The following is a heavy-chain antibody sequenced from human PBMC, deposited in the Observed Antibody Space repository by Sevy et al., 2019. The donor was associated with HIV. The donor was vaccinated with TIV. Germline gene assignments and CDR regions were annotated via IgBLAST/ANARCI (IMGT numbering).Heavy chain of an antibody. CDR3: VREGVGGYSYSLDC. V-gene: IGHV3-7*01. J-gene: IGHJ4*02. Sequence: GGSLRLSCAASGFTFSSYWMSWVRQAPGKGLEWVAHIKTDGSEKYYVDSVKGRFTISRDNAKNALYLQMNSLRAEDTAVYYCVREGVGGYSYSLDCWGQGTLVTVSS. CDR2: IKTDGSEK. CDR1: GFTFSSYW. D-gene: IGHD5-18*01.